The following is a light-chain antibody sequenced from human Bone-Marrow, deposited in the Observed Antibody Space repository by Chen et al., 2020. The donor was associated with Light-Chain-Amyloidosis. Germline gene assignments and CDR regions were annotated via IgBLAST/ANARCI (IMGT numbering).Light chain of an antibody. CDR3: QTWDSDTVP. V-gene: IGLV3-21*02. J-gene: IGLJ2*01. CDR1: NIGSPS. CDR2: DDS. Sequence: YVLTQPSSVSVAPGQTATIACGGNNIGSPSVNWYQQTPGQAPLLVVYDDSDRPSGIPERFSGSNSGNTATLTISETQATDEADYYCQTWDSDTVPFGGGTKLTVL.